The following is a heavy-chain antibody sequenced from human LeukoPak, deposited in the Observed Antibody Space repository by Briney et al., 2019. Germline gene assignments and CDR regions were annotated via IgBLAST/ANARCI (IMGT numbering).Heavy chain of an antibody. CDR3: ARDPMTRGDKYNWFDP. Sequence: ASVKVSCKASGYTFTGYYMHWVRQAPGQGLEWMGWINPNSGGTNYAQKFQGRVTMTRDTSISTAYMELSRLRSDDTAVYYCARDPMTRGDKYNWFDPWGQGTLVTVSS. J-gene: IGHJ5*02. D-gene: IGHD3-16*01. CDR1: GYTFTGYY. CDR2: INPNSGGT. V-gene: IGHV1-2*02.